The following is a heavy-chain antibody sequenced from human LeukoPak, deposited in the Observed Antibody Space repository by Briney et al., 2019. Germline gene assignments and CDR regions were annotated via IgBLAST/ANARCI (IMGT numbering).Heavy chain of an antibody. V-gene: IGHV1-69*05. CDR3: ARDREQWAFDY. J-gene: IGHJ4*02. CDR2: IIPIFGTA. Sequence: GASVKVSCKASGGIFSSYGIGWVRQDRGQGLEWMGRIIPIFGTANYAQKFQGRVTITTDESTSTAYMELSSLRSEDTAVYYCARDREQWAFDYWGQGTLVTVSS. CDR1: GGIFSSYG. D-gene: IGHD6-19*01.